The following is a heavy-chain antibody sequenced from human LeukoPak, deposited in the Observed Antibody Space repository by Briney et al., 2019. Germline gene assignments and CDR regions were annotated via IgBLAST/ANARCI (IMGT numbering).Heavy chain of an antibody. CDR1: GFTFSSYS. CDR2: ISSSSSYI. D-gene: IGHD3-22*01. J-gene: IGHJ4*02. V-gene: IGHV3-21*01. CDR3: ARDPYYDSSGYYPDY. Sequence: GGSLRLSCAASGFTFSSYSMNWVRQAPGKGLEWVSSISSSSSYIYYADSVKGRFTISRDNAKNSLYLQMNSLRAEDTAVYYCARDPYYDSSGYYPDYWDQGTLVTVPS.